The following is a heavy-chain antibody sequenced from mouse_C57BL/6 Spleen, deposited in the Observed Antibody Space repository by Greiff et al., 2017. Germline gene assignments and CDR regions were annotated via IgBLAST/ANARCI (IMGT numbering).Heavy chain of an antibody. CDR3: TTEGAMDY. CDR2: IDPENGDT. V-gene: IGHV14-4*01. J-gene: IGHJ4*01. Sequence: VQLQQSGAELVRPGASVKLSCTASGFNIKDDYMHWVKQRPEQGLEWIGWIDPENGDTEYASKFQGKATITADTSSNTAYLQLSSLTSEDTAVYYWTTEGAMDYWGQGTSVTVSS. CDR1: GFNIKDDY.